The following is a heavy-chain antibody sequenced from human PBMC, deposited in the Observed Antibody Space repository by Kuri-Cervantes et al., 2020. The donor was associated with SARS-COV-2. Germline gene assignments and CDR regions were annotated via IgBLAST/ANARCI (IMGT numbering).Heavy chain of an antibody. CDR3: ARPGYSYGYYYFDY. CDR2: IYTGDSDT. D-gene: IGHD5-18*01. Sequence: KVSCKGSGYSFTSYWIGCVRRMPGKGLEWMWLIYTGDSDTSYSPSFQGQVTISADKSTSTAYLQWSSLKASDTAMYYCARPGYSYGYYYFDYWGQGTLVTVSS. CDR1: GYSFTSYW. V-gene: IGHV5-51*01. J-gene: IGHJ4*02.